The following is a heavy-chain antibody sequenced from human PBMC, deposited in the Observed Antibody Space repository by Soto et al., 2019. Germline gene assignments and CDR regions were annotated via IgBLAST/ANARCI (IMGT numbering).Heavy chain of an antibody. CDR2: ITSSGGAV. CDR1: GFSVSNYE. V-gene: IGHV3-48*03. CDR3: ARGDCSSTCYIGY. Sequence: VQLVESGGGLVQPGGSLRLSCAASGFSVSNYEMNWVRQAPGKGLEWISYITSSGGAVFYAGSVKGRFTISRDNAKDSMFLQMNSLRVEDTAVYYCARGDCSSTCYIGYWGQGARATVSS. D-gene: IGHD2-2*02. J-gene: IGHJ4*02.